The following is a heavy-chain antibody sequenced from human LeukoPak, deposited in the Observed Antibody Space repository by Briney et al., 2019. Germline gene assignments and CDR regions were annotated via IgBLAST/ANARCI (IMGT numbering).Heavy chain of an antibody. D-gene: IGHD6-13*01. V-gene: IGHV4-61*02. CDR3: ARGGTYSSSWYPGAFDI. CDR1: GGSISSGSYY. Sequence: SQTLSLTCTVSGGSISSGSYYWSWIRQPAGKGLEWIGRIYTSGSTNYNPSLKSRVTISVDASKNQFSLKLSSVTAADTAVYYCARGGTYSSSWYPGAFDIWGQGTMVTVSS. CDR2: IYTSGST. J-gene: IGHJ3*02.